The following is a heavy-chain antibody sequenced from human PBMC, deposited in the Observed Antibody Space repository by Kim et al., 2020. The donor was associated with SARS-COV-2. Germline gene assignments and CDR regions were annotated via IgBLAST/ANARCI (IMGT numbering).Heavy chain of an antibody. CDR2: ISYDGSNK. CDR1: GFTFSSYA. J-gene: IGHJ6*02. D-gene: IGHD6-13*01. V-gene: IGHV3-30*04. Sequence: GGSLRLSCAASGFTFSSYAMHWVRQAPGKGLEWVAVISYDGSNKYYADSVKGRFTIPRDNSKNTLYLQMNSLRAEDTAVYYCARDRAGNYYYGMDVWGQGTTVTVSS. CDR3: ARDRAGNYYYGMDV.